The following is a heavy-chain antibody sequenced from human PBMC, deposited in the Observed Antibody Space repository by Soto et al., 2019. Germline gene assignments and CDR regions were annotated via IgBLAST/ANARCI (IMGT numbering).Heavy chain of an antibody. J-gene: IGHJ4*02. Sequence: EEQLVESGGGLAQPGGSLRLSCAASGFTFSSYWMHWVRQTPGKGLVWVSRINPSGSITTYADSVKGRFTISRDNAKNTLYLQMNSLRGDDTAVYYCARIPTGKYGVWNYWGQGTLVTVSS. D-gene: IGHD2-8*01. CDR1: GFTFSSYW. CDR2: INPSGSIT. CDR3: ARIPTGKYGVWNY. V-gene: IGHV3-74*01.